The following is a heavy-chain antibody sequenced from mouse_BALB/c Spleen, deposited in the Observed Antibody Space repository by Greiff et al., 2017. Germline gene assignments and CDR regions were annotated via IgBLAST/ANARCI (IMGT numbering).Heavy chain of an antibody. CDR1: GYTFTSYW. J-gene: IGHJ3*01. CDR3: TRGYYYGSSYPFAY. D-gene: IGHD1-1*01. Sequence: LQQPGSELVRPGASVTLSCKASGYTFTSYWMHWVQQRPGQGLEWIGNIYPGSGSTNYDEKFKSKATLTVDTSSSTAYMQLSSLTSEDSAVYYCTRGYYYGSSYPFAYWGQGTLVTVSA. V-gene: IGHV1S22*01. CDR2: IYPGSGST.